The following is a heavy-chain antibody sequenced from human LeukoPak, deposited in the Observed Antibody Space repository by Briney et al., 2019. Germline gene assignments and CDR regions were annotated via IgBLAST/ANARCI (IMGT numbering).Heavy chain of an antibody. J-gene: IGHJ4*02. Sequence: ESLKISCKGSGYSFDNYWITWLRQMPGKGLEWMGKIDLSDSYTNYSPSFQGHVAISADKSISTAYLQWSSLKASDSAMYYCARHDYGSGSYSHFDYWGQGTLVTVSS. D-gene: IGHD3-10*01. CDR2: IDLSDSYT. CDR1: GYSFDNYW. V-gene: IGHV5-10-1*01. CDR3: ARHDYGSGSYSHFDY.